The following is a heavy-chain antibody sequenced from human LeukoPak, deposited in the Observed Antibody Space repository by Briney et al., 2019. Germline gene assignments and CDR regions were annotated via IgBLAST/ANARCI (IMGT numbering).Heavy chain of an antibody. CDR3: AKDRYYYDSSGYYYFDY. CDR2: ISGSGGST. J-gene: IGHJ4*02. CDR1: GFTFSSYG. D-gene: IGHD3-22*01. V-gene: IGHV3-23*01. Sequence: GGSLRLSCAASGFTFSSYGMSWVRQAPGKGLEWVSAISGSGGSTYYADSVKGRFTISRDNSKNTLYLQMNSLRAEDTAVYYCAKDRYYYDSSGYYYFDYWGQGTLVTVSS.